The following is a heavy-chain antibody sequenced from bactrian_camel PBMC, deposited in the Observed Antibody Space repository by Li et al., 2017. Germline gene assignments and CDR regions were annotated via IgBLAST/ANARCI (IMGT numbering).Heavy chain of an antibody. D-gene: IGHD3*01. CDR2: IYAGDTMP. CDR1: GYTLAMN. V-gene: IGHV3S40*01. Sequence: DVQLVESGGGAVQAGGSLRLSCVASGYTLAMNMGWFRQAPGEEREGVGVIYAGDTMPYYADSVKGRFTISRANDKNTLSLKMDHPEPEDTGMYYCAADERAAMVFGTFAYRYWGQGTQVTVS. J-gene: IGHJ4*01. CDR3: AADERAAMVFGTFAYRY.